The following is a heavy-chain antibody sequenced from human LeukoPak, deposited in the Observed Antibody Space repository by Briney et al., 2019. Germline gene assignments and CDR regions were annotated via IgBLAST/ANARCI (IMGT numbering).Heavy chain of an antibody. V-gene: IGHV1-8*03. D-gene: IGHD5-24*01. J-gene: IGHJ6*04. CDR2: MNPNSGNT. Sequence: ASVKVSCKASGYTFTSYDINRVRQATGQGLEWMGWMNPNSGNTGYAQKFQGRVTITRNTSISTAYMELSSLRSEGTAVYYCARDLPGRWPDVWGKGTTVTISS. CDR3: ARDLPGRWPDV. CDR1: GYTFTSYD.